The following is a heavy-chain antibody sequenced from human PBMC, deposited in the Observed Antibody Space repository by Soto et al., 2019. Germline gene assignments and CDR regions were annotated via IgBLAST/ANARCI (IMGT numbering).Heavy chain of an antibody. J-gene: IGHJ4*02. D-gene: IGHD6-6*01. CDR1: GYTFTSYY. CDR3: ARAAPPTGYYFDY. CDR2: INPSGGST. Sequence: ASVKVSCKASGYTFTSYYMHWVRQAPGQGLEWMGIINPSGGSTNYAQKFQGRVTITADESTSTAYMELSSLRSEDTAVYYCARAAPPTGYYFDYWGQGTLVTVSS. V-gene: IGHV1-46*01.